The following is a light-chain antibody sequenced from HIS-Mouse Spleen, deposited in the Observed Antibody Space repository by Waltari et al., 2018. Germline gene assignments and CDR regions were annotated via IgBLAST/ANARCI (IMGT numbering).Light chain of an antibody. CDR3: AAWDDSLSGHVV. V-gene: IGLV1-47*01. CDR2: RNN. Sequence: QSVLTQPPSASGTPGQRVTISCSGSSSNIGSNYVYWYQQLPGTAPKLLNYRNNQRPLAVPDRLSGSKSGTSASLAISGLRSEDEADYYCAAWDDSLSGHVVFGGGTKLTVL. J-gene: IGLJ2*01. CDR1: SSNIGSNY.